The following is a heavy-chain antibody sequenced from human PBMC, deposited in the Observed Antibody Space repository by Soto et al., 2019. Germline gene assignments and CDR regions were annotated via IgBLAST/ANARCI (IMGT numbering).Heavy chain of an antibody. CDR2: ISYDGSNK. J-gene: IGHJ5*02. CDR1: GFTFSSYS. D-gene: IGHD1-26*01. CDR3: ARERTSVGRNWFDR. V-gene: IGHV3-30-3*01. Sequence: QVQLVESGGGVVQPGGSLRLSCAASGFTFSSYSMHWVRQAPGKGLEWVAFISYDGSNKYNADSVKGRFTISRDNPKNTRDLQMNSLIAEDTAVYYCARERTSVGRNWFDRWGQGTLVTVSS.